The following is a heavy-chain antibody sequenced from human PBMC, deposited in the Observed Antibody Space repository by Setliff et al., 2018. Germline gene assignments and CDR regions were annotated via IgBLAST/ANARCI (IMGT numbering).Heavy chain of an antibody. D-gene: IGHD6-6*01. CDR2: INPNSGGT. V-gene: IGHV1-2*04. J-gene: IGHJ4*02. Sequence: GASVKVSCKASGYTFTGYYMHWVRQAPGQGLEWMGWINPNSGGTNYAQKFQGWVTMTRDTSISTAYMELSRLRSDDTAVYYCARSLAARIYYFDYWGQGTLVTVSS. CDR3: ARSLAARIYYFDY. CDR1: GYTFTGYY.